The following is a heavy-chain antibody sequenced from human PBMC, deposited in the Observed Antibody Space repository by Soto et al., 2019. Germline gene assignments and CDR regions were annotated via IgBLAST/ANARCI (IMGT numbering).Heavy chain of an antibody. Sequence: EVQLVESGGGLVKPGGSLRLSCAASGFTCSNFWVHWVRQAPGNGLVWVSRASPDGSSTSYADSVKGRFTISRDNAKNMLYMEMNSLRAEDTAVYYCASHGSGGYFWVDPWGQGTLVTVSS. D-gene: IGHD1-26*01. J-gene: IGHJ5*02. CDR3: ASHGSGGYFWVDP. V-gene: IGHV3-74*02. CDR1: GFTCSNFW. CDR2: ASPDGSST.